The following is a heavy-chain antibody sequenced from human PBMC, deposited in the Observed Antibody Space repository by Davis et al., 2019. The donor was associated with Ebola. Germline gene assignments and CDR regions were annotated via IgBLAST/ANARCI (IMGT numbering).Heavy chain of an antibody. V-gene: IGHV3-23*01. J-gene: IGHJ4*02. CDR1: GFTFSSCA. CDR3: ASREVGLHNLY. CDR2: IGTGHDT. Sequence: GESLKISCAASGFTFSSCAMYWVRQAPGKGLEWVSIIGTGHDTYYADSVKGRFTISRDNSKNTVYMQMHNLRAEDTAVYYCASREVGLHNLYWGEGTLVSVSS. D-gene: IGHD1-26*01.